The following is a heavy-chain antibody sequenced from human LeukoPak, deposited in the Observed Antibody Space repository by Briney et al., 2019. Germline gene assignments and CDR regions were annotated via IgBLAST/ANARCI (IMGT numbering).Heavy chain of an antibody. D-gene: IGHD2-21*02. V-gene: IGHV4-4*07. Sequence: SETLSLTCTVSGGSISSYYWSWIRQPAGKGLEWIGRIYTSGSTNYNPSLKSRVTISVDTSKNQFSLKLSSVTAADTAVYYCARTYCGGDCNDAFDIWGQGTMVTVSS. CDR3: ARTYCGGDCNDAFDI. CDR2: IYTSGST. CDR1: GGSISSYY. J-gene: IGHJ3*02.